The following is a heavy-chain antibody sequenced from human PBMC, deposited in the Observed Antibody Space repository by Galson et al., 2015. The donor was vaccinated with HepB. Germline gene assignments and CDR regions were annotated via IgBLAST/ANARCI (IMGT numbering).Heavy chain of an antibody. J-gene: IGHJ6*04. D-gene: IGHD2-2*01. Sequence: TFSSYWMSWVRQAPGKGLEWIGSIDYSGSTYNNPSLKSRVTISVDTSKNQFSLKVTSVTAADTAVYYCAREGSVVVPAAPDVWGKGTTVTVSS. CDR3: AREGSVVVPAAPDV. V-gene: IGHV4-39*07. CDR2: IDYSGST. CDR1: TFSSYW.